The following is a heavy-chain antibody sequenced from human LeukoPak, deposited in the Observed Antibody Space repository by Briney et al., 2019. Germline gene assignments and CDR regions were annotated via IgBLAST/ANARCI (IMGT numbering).Heavy chain of an antibody. J-gene: IGHJ4*02. CDR1: SGSFSNYY. CDR2: INQSGST. CDR3: VKSGGYGLIDY. V-gene: IGHV4-34*01. D-gene: IGHD1-26*01. Sequence: PSETLSLTCAVYSGSFSNYYWSWIRQPPGKGLEWIGEINQSGSTNYNPSLKSRVTISVDTSKNHFSLKLSSVTAADTAMYYCVKSGGYGLIDYWGQGTLVTVSS.